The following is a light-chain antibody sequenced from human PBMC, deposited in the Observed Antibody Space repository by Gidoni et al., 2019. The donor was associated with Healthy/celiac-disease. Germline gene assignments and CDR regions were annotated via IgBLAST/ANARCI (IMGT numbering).Light chain of an antibody. CDR2: DAS. V-gene: IGKV1-33*01. Sequence: DIQMTPSPSSLSASVGDRVTITCQASQDMSNYLNWYQQKPGKAPKLLIYDASYLETGVPSRFSGSGSGTDFTFTISSLQPEDIATYYCQQYRTFGPGTKVDIK. CDR1: QDMSNY. CDR3: QQYRT. J-gene: IGKJ3*01.